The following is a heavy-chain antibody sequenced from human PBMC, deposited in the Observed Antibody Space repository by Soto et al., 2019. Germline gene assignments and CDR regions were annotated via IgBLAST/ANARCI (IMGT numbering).Heavy chain of an antibody. V-gene: IGHV1-18*01. CDR1: GYTFTNYG. J-gene: IGHJ4*02. CDR3: ARTDKGDYVPPLDN. Sequence: QIHLVQSGAEVKKPGASVRVSCKTSGYTFTNYGISWARQAPGQGLEWMGLISVYNGDTNYAQNLQGRVTMTTDTSTSTAYLELRSLRSDDTAVYYCARTDKGDYVPPLDNWGQGTLVTVSS. D-gene: IGHD4-17*01. CDR2: ISVYNGDT.